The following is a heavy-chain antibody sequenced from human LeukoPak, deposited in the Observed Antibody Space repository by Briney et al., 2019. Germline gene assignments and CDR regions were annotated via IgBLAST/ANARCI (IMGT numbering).Heavy chain of an antibody. D-gene: IGHD3-10*01. CDR2: ISGGGGST. V-gene: IGHV3-23*01. CDR1: GFTFTSYS. J-gene: IGHJ4*02. CDR3: ARHASGSYFFEY. Sequence: PGGSLRLSCAASGFTFTSYSMNWVRQAPGKGLEWVSTISGGGGSTYYADSVKGRFTISRDNSKNTLYLQVNSLRAEDTAVYYCARHASGSYFFEYWGQGTLVTVSS.